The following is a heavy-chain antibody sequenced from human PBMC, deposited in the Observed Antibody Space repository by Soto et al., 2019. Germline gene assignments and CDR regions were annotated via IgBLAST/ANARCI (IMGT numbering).Heavy chain of an antibody. CDR1: GFTFISYA. CDR2: IRSKAYGGTT. J-gene: IGHJ4*02. Sequence: GWSLRLSCAASGFTFISYAMSWVRQAPGKGLEWVGFIRSKAYGGTTEYAASVKGRFTISRDDSKSIAYLQMNSLKTEDTAVYYCTRDDYYFDYWGQGTLVTVSS. V-gene: IGHV3-49*04. D-gene: IGHD2-21*02. CDR3: TRDDYYFDY.